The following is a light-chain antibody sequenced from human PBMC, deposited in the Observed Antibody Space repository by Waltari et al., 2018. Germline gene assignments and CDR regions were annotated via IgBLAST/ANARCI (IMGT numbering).Light chain of an antibody. CDR1: QSLLDTDVNTY. Sequence: IVLTQTPLSLPVTPGEPASISCRSNQSLLDTDVNTYFFWLLQKPGQPPRLLIYRVSNRFSGVPDRFSGSGSGTDFTLKISRVEAEDVGTYYCMQALETPPTFGGGTKVEIK. CDR2: RVS. CDR3: MQALETPPT. V-gene: IGKV2-29*02. J-gene: IGKJ4*01.